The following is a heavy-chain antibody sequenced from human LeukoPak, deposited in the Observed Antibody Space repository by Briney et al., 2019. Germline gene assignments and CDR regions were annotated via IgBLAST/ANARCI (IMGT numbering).Heavy chain of an antibody. CDR2: INHSGST. CDR1: GESFSGYY. V-gene: IGHV4-34*01. J-gene: IGHJ4*02. Sequence: PSETLSLTCAVYGESFSGYYWSWVRQPPGKGLEWIGEINHSGSTNYTPSLKSRVTISVDTSKNQISLKLSSVTAADTAVYYCARGGYYRGIDYWGQGTLVTVPS. D-gene: IGHD3-3*01. CDR3: ARGGYYRGIDY.